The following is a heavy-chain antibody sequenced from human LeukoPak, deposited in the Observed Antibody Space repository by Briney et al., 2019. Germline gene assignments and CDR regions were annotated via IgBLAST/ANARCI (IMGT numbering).Heavy chain of an antibody. CDR2: INPNSGGT. Sequence: ASVKVSCKASGYTFTGYYMHWVRQAPGQGLEWMGWINPNSGGTNYAQKFQGRVTMTGDTSISTAYMELSRLRSDDTAVYYCARGAKWEPYYYYGMDVWGQGTTVTVSS. D-gene: IGHD1-26*01. J-gene: IGHJ6*02. CDR1: GYTFTGYY. V-gene: IGHV1-2*02. CDR3: ARGAKWEPYYYYGMDV.